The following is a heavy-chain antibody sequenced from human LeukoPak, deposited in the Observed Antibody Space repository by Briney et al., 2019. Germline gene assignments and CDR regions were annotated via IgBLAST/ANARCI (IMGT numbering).Heavy chain of an antibody. D-gene: IGHD2-2*01. J-gene: IGHJ3*02. CDR1: GFVFSTYA. Sequence: PGGSLRLSCAASGFVFSTYAMTWVRQAPGKGLEWVSAISGSGASTYYADSVKGRFTISRDNSKNTVYLQMNSLRAEDTAVYYCAKKVGGVFAFDIWGQGTMVTVSS. CDR3: AKKVGGVFAFDI. V-gene: IGHV3-23*01. CDR2: ISGSGAST.